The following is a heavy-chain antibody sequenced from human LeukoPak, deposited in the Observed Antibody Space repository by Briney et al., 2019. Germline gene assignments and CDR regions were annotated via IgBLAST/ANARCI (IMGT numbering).Heavy chain of an antibody. D-gene: IGHD1-26*01. CDR2: IIPIFGTA. J-gene: IGHJ4*02. V-gene: IGHV1-69*05. CDR3: ASEGHRPQWELQPYYFDY. CDR1: GGTFTSYA. Sequence: GASVKVSCKASGGTFTSYAISWVRQAPGQGREWMGGIIPIFGTANYAQKFQGRVTITTDQSTSTAYMELSSLRSEDTAVYYCASEGHRPQWELQPYYFDYWGQGTLVTVSS.